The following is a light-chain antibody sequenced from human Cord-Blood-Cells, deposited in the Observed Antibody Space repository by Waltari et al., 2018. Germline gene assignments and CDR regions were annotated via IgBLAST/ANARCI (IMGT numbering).Light chain of an antibody. CDR3: SSYTSSSWV. Sequence: QSALTQPASVSGSPGQSITISCTGTSSDVGGYHYVSWYQQPTVKAHKLMIYDVRKRPSGVSNRFSGAKSGNTASLTISGLQAEDEADYYCSSYTSSSWVFGGGTKLTVL. CDR1: SSDVGGYHY. J-gene: IGLJ3*02. V-gene: IGLV2-14*01. CDR2: DVR.